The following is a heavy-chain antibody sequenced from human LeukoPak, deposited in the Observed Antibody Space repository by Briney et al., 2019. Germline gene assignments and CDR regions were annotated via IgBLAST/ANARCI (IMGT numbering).Heavy chain of an antibody. CDR1: GFTFSTYA. V-gene: IGHV3-23*01. Sequence: QSGGSLRLSCAASGFTFSTYAMNWVRQAPGKGLEWVSAISGSGDNTYHADSVKGRFSISRDNSKNTLYLQMNNLRAEDTAVYYCAKDKGYSSGWYLLDPWGQETLVTVSS. CDR3: AKDKGYSSGWYLLDP. D-gene: IGHD6-19*01. J-gene: IGHJ5*02. CDR2: ISGSGDNT.